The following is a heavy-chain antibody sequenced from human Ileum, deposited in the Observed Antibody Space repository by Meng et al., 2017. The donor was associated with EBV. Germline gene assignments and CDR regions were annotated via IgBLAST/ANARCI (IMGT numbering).Heavy chain of an antibody. V-gene: IGHV4-34*02. D-gene: IGHD3-22*01. Sequence: GQPQQCGVCLLKPSETLSLTFAVYGGFFIGYYWSWIRQSPGKGLEWIGEINHSGSTNYNPSLKSRVTISVDTSKNQFSLKLTSVTAADTAVYYCAREARSSGYHPGIGPWGQGTLVTVSS. CDR1: GGFFIGYY. CDR2: INHSGST. J-gene: IGHJ5*02. CDR3: AREARSSGYHPGIGP.